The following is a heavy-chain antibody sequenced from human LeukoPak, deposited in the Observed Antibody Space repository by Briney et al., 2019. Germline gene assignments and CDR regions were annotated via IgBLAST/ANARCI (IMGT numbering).Heavy chain of an antibody. CDR3: ARHNYGGNSLYWYFDL. D-gene: IGHD4-23*01. V-gene: IGHV5-51*01. J-gene: IGHJ2*01. CDR1: GYNFANFW. Sequence: GESLKISCKDSGYNFANFWIGWVRQMPGKGLEWMGIIYPGDSDTKYSPSFQGQVTISADKSITTAYLQWSSLKASDTAMYYCARHNYGGNSLYWYFDLWGRGTLVTVSS. CDR2: IYPGDSDT.